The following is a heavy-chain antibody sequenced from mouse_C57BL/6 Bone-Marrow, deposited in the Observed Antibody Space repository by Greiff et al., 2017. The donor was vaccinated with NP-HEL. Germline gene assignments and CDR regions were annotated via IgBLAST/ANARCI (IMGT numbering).Heavy chain of an antibody. J-gene: IGHJ3*01. CDR2: INPNNGGT. D-gene: IGHD1-1*01. V-gene: IGHV1-26*01. CDR1: GYTFTDYY. CDR3: AYYYGSSYGFAY. Sequence: VVKPGASVKISCKASGYTFTDYYMNWVKQSHGKSLEWIGDINPNNGGTSYNQKFKGKATLTVDKSSSTAYMELRSLTSEDSAVYYCAYYYGSSYGFAYWGQGTLVTVSA.